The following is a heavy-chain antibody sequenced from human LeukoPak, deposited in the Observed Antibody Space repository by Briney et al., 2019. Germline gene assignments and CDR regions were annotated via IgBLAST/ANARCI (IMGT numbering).Heavy chain of an antibody. CDR3: AKDSGVVTSHAFDI. CDR1: GFTFSIYA. Sequence: AGSLTLSCAASGFTFSIYAMTWVRQAPGKGLEWVSGISGSGGTTYFAYSVKGRFTISRDNSKSTLYLQMNSLRADDAAVYYCAKDSGVVTSHAFDIWGQGTMVTVSS. V-gene: IGHV3-23*01. CDR2: ISGSGGTT. J-gene: IGHJ3*02. D-gene: IGHD2-21*02.